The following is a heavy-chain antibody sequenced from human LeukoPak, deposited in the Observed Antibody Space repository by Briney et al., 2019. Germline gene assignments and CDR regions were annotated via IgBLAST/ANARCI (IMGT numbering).Heavy chain of an antibody. Sequence: GGSLRLSCAASGFTFSSYGMSWVRQAPGKGLEGVSYISTTSSTIYYAGSVKGRFAISRDNAQNSLYLQMNSLRDEDTAVYYCARYCTSGSCYSDHWGQGTLVTVSS. CDR3: ARYCTSGSCYSDH. J-gene: IGHJ4*02. CDR1: GFTFSSYG. CDR2: ISTTSSTI. V-gene: IGHV3-48*02. D-gene: IGHD2-15*01.